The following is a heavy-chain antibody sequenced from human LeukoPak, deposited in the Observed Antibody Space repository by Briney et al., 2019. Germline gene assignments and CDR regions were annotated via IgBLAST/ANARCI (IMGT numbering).Heavy chain of an antibody. J-gene: IGHJ4*02. CDR1: GFTFSTYW. V-gene: IGHV3-74*03. CDR3: VEGMGNY. D-gene: IGHD2-15*01. CDR2: INLVGNII. Sequence: GGSLRLSCAASGFTFSTYWMHWVRPVPRRGVVWVSRINLVGNIIPYADSPKGGFTISRDNARNMVYLQMNSLRDEETGVYFFVEGMGNYWGQGTLVPV.